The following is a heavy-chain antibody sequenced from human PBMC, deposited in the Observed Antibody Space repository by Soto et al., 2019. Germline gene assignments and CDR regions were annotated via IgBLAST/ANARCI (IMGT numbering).Heavy chain of an antibody. D-gene: IGHD3-3*01. Sequence: SETLSLTCTVSGGSISSYYWSWIRQPPGKGLEWIGYIYYSGSTNYNPSLKSRVTISVDTSKNQFSLKLSSVTAADTAVYYCARDLGDYYYYMDVWGKGTTVTVSS. J-gene: IGHJ6*03. CDR1: GGSISSYY. CDR3: ARDLGDYYYYMDV. V-gene: IGHV4-59*01. CDR2: IYYSGST.